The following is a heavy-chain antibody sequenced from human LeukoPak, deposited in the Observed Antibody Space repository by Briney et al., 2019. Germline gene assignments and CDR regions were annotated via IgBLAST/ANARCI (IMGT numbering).Heavy chain of an antibody. Sequence: GGSLRLSCAASGFTFSSYEMNWVRQAPGKGLEWVSYTSSSGSTIYYADSVKGRFTISRDNAKNSLYLQMNSLRAEDTAVYYCARGRRFPYYYYGMDVWGQGTTVTVSS. CDR3: ARGRRFPYYYYGMDV. J-gene: IGHJ6*02. V-gene: IGHV3-48*03. CDR1: GFTFSSYE. CDR2: TSSSGSTI.